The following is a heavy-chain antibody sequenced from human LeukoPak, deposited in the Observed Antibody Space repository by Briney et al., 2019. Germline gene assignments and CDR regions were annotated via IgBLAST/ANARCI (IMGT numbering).Heavy chain of an antibody. CDR2: IRFDGTNN. Sequence: QPGGSLRLSCEASGFTFSSYGVYWVRQAPGKGLEWVAFIRFDGTNNYYADSVKGRFTISRDNSKNTVYLQMNSLRVEDAAVYYCAKDRGGTTGTARGVDYWGQGTLVTVSS. J-gene: IGHJ4*02. V-gene: IGHV3-30*02. CDR1: GFTFSSYG. D-gene: IGHD1-1*01. CDR3: AKDRGGTTGTARGVDY.